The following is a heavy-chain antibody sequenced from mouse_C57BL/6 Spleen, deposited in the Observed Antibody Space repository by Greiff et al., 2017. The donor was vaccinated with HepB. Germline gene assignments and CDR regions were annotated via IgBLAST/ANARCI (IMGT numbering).Heavy chain of an antibody. Sequence: QVQLQQPGAELVKPGASVKLSCKASGYTFTSYWMHWVKQRPGRGLEWIGSIDPNSGSTKYNEKFKSKATLTVDKPSSTAYMQLSSLTSEDSAVYYCDREGGNFVTDSRYFDVWGKGTTVTVSS. CDR2: IDPNSGST. CDR3: DREGGNFVTDSRYFDV. J-gene: IGHJ1*03. V-gene: IGHV1-72*01. D-gene: IGHD1-1*01. CDR1: GYTFTSYW.